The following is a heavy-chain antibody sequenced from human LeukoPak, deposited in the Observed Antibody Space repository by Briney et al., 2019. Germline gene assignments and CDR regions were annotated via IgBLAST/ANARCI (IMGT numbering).Heavy chain of an antibody. CDR3: ARDLSGIAGYTYGRGIDY. V-gene: IGHV3-21*01. D-gene: IGHD5-18*01. J-gene: IGHJ4*02. Sequence: GGSLRLSCAASGFTFSSYSMNWVRQAPGKGLEWVSSVSSSSSYIYYADSVKGRFTISRDNAKNSLYLQMNSLRAEDTAVYYCARDLSGIAGYTYGRGIDYWGQGTLVTVSS. CDR1: GFTFSSYS. CDR2: VSSSSSYI.